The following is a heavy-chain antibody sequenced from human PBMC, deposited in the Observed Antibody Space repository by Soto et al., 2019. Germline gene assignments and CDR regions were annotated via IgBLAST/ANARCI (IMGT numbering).Heavy chain of an antibody. CDR1: GFTFSSYA. D-gene: IGHD2-2*02. CDR3: ARRSIVVVPAAIKPPFDAFDI. J-gene: IGHJ3*02. V-gene: IGHV3-23*01. CDR2: ISGSGGST. Sequence: EVQLLESGGGLVQPGGSLRLSCAASGFTFSSYAMSWVRQAPGKGLEWVSAISGSGGSTYYADSVKGRFTISRDNSKNTLYLQMNSLRAEDTAVYYCARRSIVVVPAAIKPPFDAFDIWGQGTMVTVSS.